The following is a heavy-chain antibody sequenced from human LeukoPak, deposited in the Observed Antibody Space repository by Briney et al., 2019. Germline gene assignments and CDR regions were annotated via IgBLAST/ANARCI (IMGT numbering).Heavy chain of an antibody. J-gene: IGHJ3*02. D-gene: IGHD1-26*01. CDR3: ARARSYGSFDAFDI. Sequence: GGSLRLSCAVSGFTFDDYAMHWVRQVPGKGLEWVSGINWNSDSIVYADSGKGRITTSRDNAKNSLYLQMNSLRAEDTALYYCARARSYGSFDAFDIWGQGTMVTVSS. CDR1: GFTFDDYA. V-gene: IGHV3-9*01. CDR2: INWNSDSI.